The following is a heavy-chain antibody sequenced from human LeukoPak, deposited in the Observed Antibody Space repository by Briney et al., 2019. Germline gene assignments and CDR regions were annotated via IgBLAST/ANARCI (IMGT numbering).Heavy chain of an antibody. V-gene: IGHV1-46*01. CDR2: IKVSGGGT. CDR1: GYTFTISY. Sequence: ASVKVSCKASGYTFTISYMHWVRQAPGQGFEWMGIIKVSGGGTSYAQKFQGRVTMTRDTSTSTVYMELRSLRSEDTAVYYCARGGGDDSAAPFDFWGQGTLVTVSS. D-gene: IGHD2-21*02. CDR3: ARGGGDDSAAPFDF. J-gene: IGHJ4*02.